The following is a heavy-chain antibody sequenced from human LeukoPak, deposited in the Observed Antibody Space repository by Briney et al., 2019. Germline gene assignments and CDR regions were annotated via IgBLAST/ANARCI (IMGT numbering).Heavy chain of an antibody. J-gene: IGHJ4*02. CDR3: ARSSVAGTDFDY. Sequence: GASVKVACKASGYTFTSYGISWVRQAPGQGLEWMGCISAYNGNTNYAQKIQGRVTMTTDTSTSTAYMELRSLRSDDTAVYYCARSSVAGTDFDYWGQGTLVTVSS. D-gene: IGHD6-19*01. CDR1: GYTFTSYG. V-gene: IGHV1-18*04. CDR2: ISAYNGNT.